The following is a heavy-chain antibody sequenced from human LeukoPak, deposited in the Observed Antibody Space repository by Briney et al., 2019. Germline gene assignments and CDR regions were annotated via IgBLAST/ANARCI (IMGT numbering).Heavy chain of an antibody. Sequence: GGPLRLSCAVSVFPYSSYAMSWVRQAPGKGLEWVSTISGSGSSTSYADSVKGRFTISRDNSKNTLYLQMNSLRAEDTALYYCATRGYTSGWYSFGYWGQGTLVTVSS. CDR1: VFPYSSYA. J-gene: IGHJ4*02. CDR2: ISGSGSST. V-gene: IGHV3-23*01. CDR3: ATRGYTSGWYSFGY. D-gene: IGHD6-19*01.